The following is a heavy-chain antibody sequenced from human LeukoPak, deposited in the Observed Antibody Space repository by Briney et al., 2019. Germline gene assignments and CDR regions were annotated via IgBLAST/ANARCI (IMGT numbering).Heavy chain of an antibody. CDR1: GFTFSSYA. CDR2: INGGGVST. J-gene: IGHJ4*02. D-gene: IGHD4-11*01. V-gene: IGHV3-23*01. Sequence: GGSLRLSCAASGFTFSSYAMSWVRQAPGKGLEWVSTINGGGVSTHYADSVGGRFTISRDNSKNTVFLQMNSLRAEDTAVYYCAKDLYSNYGPADYWGQGNLVTVSS. CDR3: AKDLYSNYGPADY.